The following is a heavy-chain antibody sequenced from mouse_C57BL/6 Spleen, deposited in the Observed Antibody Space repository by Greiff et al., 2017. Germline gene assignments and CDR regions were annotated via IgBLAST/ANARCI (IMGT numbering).Heavy chain of an antibody. J-gene: IGHJ3*01. D-gene: IGHD1-1*01. Sequence: VQLQQRGAELVKPGASVKLSCKASGYTFTSYWMHWVKQRPGQGLEWIGMIHPNSGSTNYNEKFKSKATLTVDTSSSTDYMPLSSLTSEDSAVYYCAKGPNYYGSSYGWFAYWGQGTLVTVSA. CDR3: AKGPNYYGSSYGWFAY. CDR2: IHPNSGST. CDR1: GYTFTSYW. V-gene: IGHV1-64*01.